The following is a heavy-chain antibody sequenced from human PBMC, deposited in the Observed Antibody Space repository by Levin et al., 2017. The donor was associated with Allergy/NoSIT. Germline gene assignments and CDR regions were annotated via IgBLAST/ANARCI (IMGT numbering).Heavy chain of an antibody. CDR3: ARGFRSSGYNGGAFDV. V-gene: IGHV3-21*01. Sequence: GGSLRLSCAASGFTFNSYSMNWVRQAPGKGLEWVSSISGGSSNIYYADSVKGRFTISRDNAKRSLYLQMNSLRAEDMAVYYCARGFRSSGYNGGAFDVWGQGTVVTVSS. D-gene: IGHD6-19*01. CDR2: ISGGSSNI. CDR1: GFTFNSYS. J-gene: IGHJ3*01.